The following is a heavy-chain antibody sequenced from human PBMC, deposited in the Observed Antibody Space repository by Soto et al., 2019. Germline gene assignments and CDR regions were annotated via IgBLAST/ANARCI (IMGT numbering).Heavy chain of an antibody. CDR3: ARDFSYDVRFDY. V-gene: IGHV4-61*01. J-gene: IGHJ4*02. CDR1: GGSVSSGSYY. D-gene: IGHD3-3*01. CDR2: IYYSGST. Sequence: KPSETLSLTCTVSGGSVSSGSYYWSWIRQPPGKGLEWIGYIYYSGSTNYNPSLKSRVTISVDTSKNQFSLKLGSVTAADTAVYYCARDFSYDVRFDYWGQGTLVTVSS.